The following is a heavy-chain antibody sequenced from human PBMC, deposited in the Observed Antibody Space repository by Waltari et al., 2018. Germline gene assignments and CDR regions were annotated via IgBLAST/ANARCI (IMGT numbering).Heavy chain of an antibody. CDR1: GFSLSELS. J-gene: IGHJ1*01. CDR2: FDPEEGER. Sequence: QVQVVQSGAEVKQPGAAVKVSGSVSGFSLSELSIHWVRQAHAKGFEWMGSFDPEEGERIYARNFQGRITMTEDTATDTAYLEVISLRSEDTAVYYCAAGFGGTYGKHWGQGTLVSVSS. D-gene: IGHD1-26*01. V-gene: IGHV1-24*01. CDR3: AAGFGGTYGKH.